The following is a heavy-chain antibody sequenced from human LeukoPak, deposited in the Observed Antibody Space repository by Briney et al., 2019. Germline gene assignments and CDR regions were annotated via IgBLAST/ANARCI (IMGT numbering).Heavy chain of an antibody. J-gene: IGHJ4*02. CDR2: IYPGDSDT. CDR1: GYSFSTSW. V-gene: IGHV5-51*01. Sequence: GESLKISYQGSGYSFSTSWIAWVRQMPGKGLEWMGIIYPGDSDTKYSPSFQGQVTISADKSINTAYLQWSSLKASDTATYYCTRRGNGDYYFDYWGQGALVTVSS. CDR3: TRRGNGDYYFDY. D-gene: IGHD4-17*01.